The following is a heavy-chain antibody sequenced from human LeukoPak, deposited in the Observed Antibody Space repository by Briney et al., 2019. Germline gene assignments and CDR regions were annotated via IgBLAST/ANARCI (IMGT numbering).Heavy chain of an antibody. V-gene: IGHV3-30*02. CDR2: IRYDGSNK. CDR1: GFTFSSFG. J-gene: IGHJ4*02. CDR3: TVPGSGIGGAYY. D-gene: IGHD4-23*01. Sequence: GGSLRLSCAASGFTFSSFGMHWVRQAPGKGLEWVAFIRYDGSNKYYADSVKGRFTISRDNSKNTLYLQMNSLKTEDTAVYYCTVPGSGIGGAYYWGQGTLVTVSS.